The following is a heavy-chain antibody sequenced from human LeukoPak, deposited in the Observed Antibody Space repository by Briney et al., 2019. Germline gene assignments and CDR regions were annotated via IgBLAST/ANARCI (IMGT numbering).Heavy chain of an antibody. CDR2: IRYDGNNK. CDR1: GLSFSSYG. Sequence: GGSLRLSCVASGLSFSSYGMHWVRQAPGKGLEWVAFIRYDGNNKYYADSVKGRFTISRDNSKNTLYLQMNSLRSEDTAVYYCARETVAYSSGWYYLVYWGQGTLVTVSS. CDR3: ARETVAYSSGWYYLVY. D-gene: IGHD6-25*01. J-gene: IGHJ4*02. V-gene: IGHV3-30*02.